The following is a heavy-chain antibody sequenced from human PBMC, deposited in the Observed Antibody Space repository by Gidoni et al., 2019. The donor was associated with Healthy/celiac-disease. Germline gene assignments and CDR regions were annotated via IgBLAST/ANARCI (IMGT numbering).Heavy chain of an antibody. Sequence: VQLQESGPGLVKPSQTLSLTCTVPGGSISSGGYYWSWTRQHPGKGLEWIGYIYYSGSTYYNPSLKSRVTITVDTSKNQFSLKLSSVTAADTAVYYCAREGAAGSSWLDYWGQGTLVTVSS. CDR2: IYYSGST. D-gene: IGHD6-13*01. CDR3: AREGAAGSSWLDY. V-gene: IGHV4-31*03. J-gene: IGHJ4*02. CDR1: GGSISSGGYY.